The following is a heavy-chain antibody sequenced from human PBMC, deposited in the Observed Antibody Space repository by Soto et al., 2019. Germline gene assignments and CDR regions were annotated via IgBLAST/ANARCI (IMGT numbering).Heavy chain of an antibody. CDR1: VGSISGDYY. CDR3: AREPYDITGNRIDS. Sequence: SETLSLTCTVSVGSISGDYYLNWIRQAPGKGLEWIGYVYHTGSTNHTPSLKSRGSISVDTSNNQFSLKLSSVTAADTAVYFCAREPYDITGNRIDSWGQGIPVTVSS. V-gene: IGHV4-30-4*01. J-gene: IGHJ5*01. CDR2: VYHTGST. D-gene: IGHD3-22*01.